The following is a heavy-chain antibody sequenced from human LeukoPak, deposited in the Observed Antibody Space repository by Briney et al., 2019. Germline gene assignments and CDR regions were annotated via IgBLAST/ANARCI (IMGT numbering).Heavy chain of an antibody. CDR3: ARHGGTTRADGFDI. D-gene: IGHD1-7*01. Sequence: SETLSLTCTVSGGSISSSSYYWSWIRQPPGKGLEWIGYMFYTGSTNYNPSLKSQVTISVDTSKNQFSLMLSSVTAADTAVYYCARHGGTTRADGFDIWGQGTMVTVSS. CDR2: MFYTGST. J-gene: IGHJ3*02. CDR1: GGSISSSSYY. V-gene: IGHV4-61*05.